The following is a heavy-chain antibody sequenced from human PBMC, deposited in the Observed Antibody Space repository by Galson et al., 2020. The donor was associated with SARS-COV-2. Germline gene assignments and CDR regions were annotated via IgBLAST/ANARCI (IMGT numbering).Heavy chain of an antibody. Sequence: GGSLILSCAASGFTFSSYAMSWVRQAPGKGLEWVSGISGSGSSTYYGDSVKGRFTISRDSSKNTLYLQMNSLRAEDTAVYYCAKKATGAGDTSPFDYWGQGTLVTVSS. V-gene: IGHV3-23*01. CDR2: ISGSGSST. CDR3: AKKATGAGDTSPFDY. D-gene: IGHD6-13*01. CDR1: GFTFSSYA. J-gene: IGHJ4*02.